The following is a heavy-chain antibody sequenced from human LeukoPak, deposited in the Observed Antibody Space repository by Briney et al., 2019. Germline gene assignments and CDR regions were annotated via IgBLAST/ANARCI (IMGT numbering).Heavy chain of an antibody. Sequence: SSVKVSCKASGGTFSSYAISWVRQAPGQGLEWMGGIIPIFGTANYAQKFQGRVTITADESTSTAYVELSSLRSEDTAVYYCAGYSSSWGFYYYMDVWGKGTTVTVSS. J-gene: IGHJ6*03. D-gene: IGHD6-13*01. CDR3: AGYSSSWGFYYYMDV. CDR2: IIPIFGTA. V-gene: IGHV1-69*01. CDR1: GGTFSSYA.